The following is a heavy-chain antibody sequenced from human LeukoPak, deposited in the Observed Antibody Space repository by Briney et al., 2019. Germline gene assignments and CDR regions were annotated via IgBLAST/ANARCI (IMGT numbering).Heavy chain of an antibody. D-gene: IGHD2-15*01. Sequence: GESLKISCKASGYSFTSYWISWVRQMPGKGLEWMGRIDPSDSYTNYSPSFQGHVTISADKSISTAYLQWSSLKASDTAMCYCARQGYCSGGSCYGVVRVWFDPWGQGTLVTVSS. J-gene: IGHJ5*02. CDR2: IDPSDSYT. CDR1: GYSFTSYW. V-gene: IGHV5-10-1*01. CDR3: ARQGYCSGGSCYGVVRVWFDP.